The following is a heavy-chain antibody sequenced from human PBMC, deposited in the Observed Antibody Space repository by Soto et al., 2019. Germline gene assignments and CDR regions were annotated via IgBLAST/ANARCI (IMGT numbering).Heavy chain of an antibody. Sequence: SVKVSCKASGGTFSSYAISWVRQAPGQGXEWMGGIIPIFGTANYAQKFQGRVTITADESTSTAYMELSSLRSEDTAVYYCARDIVVVPAARVHYYYGMDVWGQGTTVTVSS. CDR1: GGTFSSYA. CDR3: ARDIVVVPAARVHYYYGMDV. CDR2: IIPIFGTA. J-gene: IGHJ6*02. D-gene: IGHD2-2*01. V-gene: IGHV1-69*13.